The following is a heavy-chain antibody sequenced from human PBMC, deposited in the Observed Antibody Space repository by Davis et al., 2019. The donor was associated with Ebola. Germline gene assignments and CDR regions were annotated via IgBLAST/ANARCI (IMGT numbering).Heavy chain of an antibody. CDR3: ARDYYDSSGYLHYFDS. Sequence: MPSETLSLTCSVSGASISSYYWSWIRQAPGKGLEWIGYVHYSGSTSTNPSLKSRVTMSVDTSKNQFSLKLNSVTAADTAVYYCARDYYDSSGYLHYFDSGGQGTLVTVSS. D-gene: IGHD3-22*01. V-gene: IGHV4-59*12. CDR1: GASISSYY. CDR2: VHYSGST. J-gene: IGHJ4*02.